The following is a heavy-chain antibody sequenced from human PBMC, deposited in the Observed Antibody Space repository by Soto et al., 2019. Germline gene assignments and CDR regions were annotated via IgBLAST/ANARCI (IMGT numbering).Heavy chain of an antibody. J-gene: IGHJ3*02. D-gene: IGHD2-15*01. CDR1: GYTLTELS. CDR2: FDPEDGET. V-gene: IGHV1-24*01. Sequence: ASVKVSCKVSGYTLTELSMHWVRQAPGKGLEWMGGFDPEDGETIYAQKFQGRVTMTEDTSTDTACMELSSLRSEDTAVYYCATATYRDIVVVVAATVYAFDIWGQGTMVTVSS. CDR3: ATATYRDIVVVVAATVYAFDI.